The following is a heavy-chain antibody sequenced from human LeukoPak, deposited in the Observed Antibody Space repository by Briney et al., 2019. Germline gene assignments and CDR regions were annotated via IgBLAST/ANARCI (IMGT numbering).Heavy chain of an antibody. Sequence: GGSLRLSCAASGFTFSSYWMSWVRQAPGEGREWVANIKQDGSEKYYVDSVKGRFTISRDNAKNSLYLQMNSLRAEDTAVYYCARDPGRWLQFSHFDYWGQGTLVTVSS. D-gene: IGHD5-24*01. CDR2: IKQDGSEK. CDR3: ARDPGRWLQFSHFDY. V-gene: IGHV3-7*01. CDR1: GFTFSSYW. J-gene: IGHJ4*02.